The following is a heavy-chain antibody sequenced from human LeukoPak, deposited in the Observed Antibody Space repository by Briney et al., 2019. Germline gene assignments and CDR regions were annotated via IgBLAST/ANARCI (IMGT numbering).Heavy chain of an antibody. Sequence: GGSLRLSCAASGFTFSSYAMSWVRQAPGKGLEWVSAISGSGGSTYYADSVRGRFTISRDNAKNSLYLQMNSLRAEDTAVYYCARDLTPGYGMDVWGQGTTVTVSS. CDR2: ISGSGGST. CDR3: ARDLTPGYGMDV. D-gene: IGHD4-23*01. CDR1: GFTFSSYA. J-gene: IGHJ6*02. V-gene: IGHV3-23*01.